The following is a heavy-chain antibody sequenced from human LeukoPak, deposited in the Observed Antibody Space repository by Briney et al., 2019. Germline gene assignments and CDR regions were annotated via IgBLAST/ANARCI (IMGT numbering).Heavy chain of an antibody. CDR2: IIPIFGTA. D-gene: IGHD5-12*01. V-gene: IGHV1-69*13. CDR3: ARECGRGYGRDYYYGMDV. CDR1: GGTFSSYA. Sequence: ASVKVSCKASGGTFSSYAISRVRQAPGQGLEWMGGIIPIFGTANYAQKFQGRVTITADESTSTAYMELSSLRSEDTAVYYCARECGRGYGRDYYYGMDVWGQGTTVTVSS. J-gene: IGHJ6*02.